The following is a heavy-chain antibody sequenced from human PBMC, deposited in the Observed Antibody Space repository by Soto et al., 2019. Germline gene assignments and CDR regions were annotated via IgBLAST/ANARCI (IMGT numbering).Heavy chain of an antibody. J-gene: IGHJ6*02. Sequence: GGSLRLSCLLSGFTFSEDWMGWVRQAPGKGLEWVANMKPDETERYYVDSVRGRFTISRDGAENSLHLQMNSLRVEDTALYYCARWKWGSGGLDFWGQGTTVTVSS. CDR3: ARWKWGSGGLDF. D-gene: IGHD7-27*01. CDR1: GFTFSEDW. V-gene: IGHV3-7*03. CDR2: MKPDETER.